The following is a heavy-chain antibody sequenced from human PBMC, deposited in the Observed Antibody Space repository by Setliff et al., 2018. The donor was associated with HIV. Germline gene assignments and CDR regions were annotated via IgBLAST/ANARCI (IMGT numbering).Heavy chain of an antibody. Sequence: ASVKVSCKTSGYTSTSQHLHWVRQAPGQRLEWMGWLNAGNGDTKYSQNFQDRVAITRDTSASTAYMELSSLRSDDTAVYYCARDRTHRSGWYGYFEYWGQGTLVTVSS. J-gene: IGHJ4*02. CDR2: LNAGNGDT. V-gene: IGHV1-3*01. D-gene: IGHD6-19*01. CDR3: ARDRTHRSGWYGYFEY. CDR1: GYTSTSQH.